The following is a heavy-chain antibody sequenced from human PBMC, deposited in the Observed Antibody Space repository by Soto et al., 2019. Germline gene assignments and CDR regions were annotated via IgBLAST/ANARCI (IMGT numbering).Heavy chain of an antibody. V-gene: IGHV1-2*02. Sequence: QVQLVQSGAEVKKPGTSVKVSCKASGYTFTGYYMHWVRQAPGQGLEWMGWINPNTGGTNYAQKFQGRVTMTRDPSISTAYMELSRLRSDDTAVYYCARDRGSSWYRFDPWGQGTLVTVSS. D-gene: IGHD6-13*01. CDR2: INPNTGGT. CDR1: GYTFTGYY. CDR3: ARDRGSSWYRFDP. J-gene: IGHJ5*02.